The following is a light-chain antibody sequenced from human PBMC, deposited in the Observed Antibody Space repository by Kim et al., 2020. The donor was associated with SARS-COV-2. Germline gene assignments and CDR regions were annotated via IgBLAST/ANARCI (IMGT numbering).Light chain of an antibody. CDR1: CQNFL. Sequence: GQKDRDTCQGKRCQNFLSNLVPEEPGQAPIRVIYGRNKRPSGIPDRFSASTSGNTASLTITGAQAEDEADYYCNSRDSSGNHVIFGGGTQLTVL. V-gene: IGLV3-19*01. J-gene: IGLJ2*01. CDR2: GRN. CDR3: NSRDSSGNHVI.